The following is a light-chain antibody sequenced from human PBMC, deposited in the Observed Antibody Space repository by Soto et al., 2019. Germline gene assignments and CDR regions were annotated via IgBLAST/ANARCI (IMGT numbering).Light chain of an antibody. V-gene: IGKV3-15*01. Sequence: EIVMTQYPATLSVSPGERATLSCRASQSVSSNLAWYQQKPGQAPRLLIYGASTRATGVPARLSGSGSGTEFTLTIGSLQSQDFAVYYCQQYNDWPRTFGQGTKVEFK. CDR1: QSVSSN. J-gene: IGKJ1*01. CDR3: QQYNDWPRT. CDR2: GAS.